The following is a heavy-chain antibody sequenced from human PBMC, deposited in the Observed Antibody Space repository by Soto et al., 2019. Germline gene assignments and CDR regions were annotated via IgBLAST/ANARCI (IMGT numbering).Heavy chain of an antibody. Sequence: QVQLVESGGGVVQPGRSLRLSCAASGFTFSSYGMHWVRQAPGKGLEWVAVIWYDGSNKYYADSVKGRFTISRDNSKNTLYLQMNCLRAEDTAVYYCAREDFGFDIWGQGTMVTVSS. J-gene: IGHJ3*02. CDR3: AREDFGFDI. V-gene: IGHV3-33*01. CDR1: GFTFSSYG. CDR2: IWYDGSNK. D-gene: IGHD3-3*01.